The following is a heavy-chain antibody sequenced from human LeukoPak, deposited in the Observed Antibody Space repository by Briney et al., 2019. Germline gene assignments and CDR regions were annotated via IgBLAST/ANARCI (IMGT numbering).Heavy chain of an antibody. CDR3: AGAISPGYDFWSGYYWFDP. J-gene: IGHJ5*02. CDR1: GGSISSHY. Sequence: SETLSLTCTVSGGSISSHYWSWIRQPPGKGLEWIGYIYYSGSTNYNPSLKSRVTISVDTSKNQFSLKLSSVTAADTAVYYCAGAISPGYDFWSGYYWFDPWGQGTLVTVSS. D-gene: IGHD3-3*01. V-gene: IGHV4-59*11. CDR2: IYYSGST.